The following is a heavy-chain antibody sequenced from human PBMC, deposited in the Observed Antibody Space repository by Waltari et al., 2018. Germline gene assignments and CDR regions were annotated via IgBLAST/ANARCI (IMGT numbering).Heavy chain of an antibody. CDR3: VRRVGIAVAGTHFDY. CDR2: IYPGDSET. V-gene: IGHV5-51*01. D-gene: IGHD6-19*01. J-gene: IGHJ4*02. CDR1: GYSFTSHW. Sequence: EVQLVQSGAEVKKPGESLKLSCKASGYSFTSHWIGWARQMPGKGLEWMGIIYPGDSETRYSPSFRGQATVSADRSISTAYLQWSRLEASDTAIYYCVRRVGIAVAGTHFDYWGQGTLVTVSS.